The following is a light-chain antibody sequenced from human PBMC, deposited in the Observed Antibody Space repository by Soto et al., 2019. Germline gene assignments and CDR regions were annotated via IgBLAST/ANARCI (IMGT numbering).Light chain of an antibody. CDR1: SSNIGAGYD. CDR2: GNS. Sequence: QSVLTQPPSVSGAPGQRVTISCTGSSSNIGAGYDVHWYQQLPGTAPKLLIYGNSNRPSGVPDRFSGSKSGTSASLAITGLQAEDEVDYYCQSSDSSLSGWVFGGGTKLTVL. V-gene: IGLV1-40*01. CDR3: QSSDSSLSGWV. J-gene: IGLJ3*02.